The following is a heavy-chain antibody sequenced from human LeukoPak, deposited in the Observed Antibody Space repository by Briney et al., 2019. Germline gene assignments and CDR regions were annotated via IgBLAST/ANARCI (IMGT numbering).Heavy chain of an antibody. V-gene: IGHV3-43D*03. CDR2: ISWDSGNT. CDR1: GFTFSSYA. D-gene: IGHD6-13*01. J-gene: IGHJ1*01. Sequence: GGSLRLSCAASGFTFSSYAMNWVRQAPGKGLEWVSLISWDSGNTYYADSVKGRFTISRDNSKNSLSLQMNSLRAEDTALYYCAKGPGAAVGNRYIQHWGQGTLVTVSS. CDR3: AKGPGAAVGNRYIQH.